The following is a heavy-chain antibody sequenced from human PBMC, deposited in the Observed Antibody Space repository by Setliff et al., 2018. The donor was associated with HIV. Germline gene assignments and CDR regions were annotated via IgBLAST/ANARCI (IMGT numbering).Heavy chain of an antibody. D-gene: IGHD5-12*01. CDR3: ARESRSMHVAH. CDR2: ISTSGIT. V-gene: IGHV4-61*02. CDR1: GDSINSGFYY. Sequence: PSETLSLTCTASGDSINSGFYYWSWIRQPAGRGLEWIGRISTSGITNYNPSLKSRVTISVDTSKNQFSLRVRSVTAADTAVYYCARESRSMHVAHWGQGTLVTVSS. J-gene: IGHJ4*02.